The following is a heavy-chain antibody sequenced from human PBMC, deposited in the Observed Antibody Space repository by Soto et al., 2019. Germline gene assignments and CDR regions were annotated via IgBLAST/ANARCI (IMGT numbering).Heavy chain of an antibody. D-gene: IGHD3-9*01. CDR2: ISSNGGST. Sequence: GGSLRLSCAASGFTFSSYAMHWVRQAPGKGLEYVSAISSNGGSTYYANPVKGRFTISRDNSKNTLYLQMGSLRAEDMAVYYCARGATFYDTLTADLHHWGKRALLTVSS. CDR1: GFTFSSYA. CDR3: ARGATFYDTLTADLHH. V-gene: IGHV3-64*01. J-gene: IGHJ4*01.